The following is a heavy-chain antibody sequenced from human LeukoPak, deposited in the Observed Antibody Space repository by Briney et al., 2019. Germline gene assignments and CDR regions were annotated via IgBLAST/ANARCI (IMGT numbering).Heavy chain of an antibody. CDR1: GFTFGSYW. D-gene: IGHD2-8*01. V-gene: IGHV3-7*01. Sequence: GGSLRLSCAASGFTFGSYWMSWVRQAPGKGLEWVANIKQDGSEKYYVDSVKGRFTISRDNAKNSLYLQMNSLRAEDTAVYYCARGAGYCTNGVCLNYFDYWGQGTLVTVSS. CDR2: IKQDGSEK. CDR3: ARGAGYCTNGVCLNYFDY. J-gene: IGHJ4*02.